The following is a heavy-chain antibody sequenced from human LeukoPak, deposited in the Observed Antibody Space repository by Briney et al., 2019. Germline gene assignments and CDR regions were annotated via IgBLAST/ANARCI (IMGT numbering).Heavy chain of an antibody. CDR1: GGSISSGDYY. D-gene: IGHD2-15*01. V-gene: IGHV4-30-4*08. J-gene: IGHJ5*02. CDR2: IYYSGST. CDR3: ARGGSHLVVPDWFDP. Sequence: PSETLSLTCTVSGGSISSGDYYWSWIRQPPWKGLEWIGHIYYSGSTYYNPSLKSRVTISVDTSKNQFSLKPSSVTAADTAVYYCARGGSHLVVPDWFDPWGQGTLVTVSS.